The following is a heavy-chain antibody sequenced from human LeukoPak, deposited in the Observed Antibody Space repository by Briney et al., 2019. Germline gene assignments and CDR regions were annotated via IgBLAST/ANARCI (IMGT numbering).Heavy chain of an antibody. CDR1: GFTFSSYA. Sequence: GGSLRLSCAASGFTFSSYAMSWVRQAPGKGLEWVSAISGSGGSTYYADSVKGRFTISRDNSKNTLYLQMNSLRAEDTAVYYCARVQKSRKSVASAVDCWGQGTVVIVSS. CDR2: ISGSGGST. D-gene: IGHD5-12*01. V-gene: IGHV3-23*01. CDR3: ARVQKSRKSVASAVDC. J-gene: IGHJ4*02.